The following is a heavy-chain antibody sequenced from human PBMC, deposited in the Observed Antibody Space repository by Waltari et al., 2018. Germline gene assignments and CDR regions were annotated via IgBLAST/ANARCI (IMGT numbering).Heavy chain of an antibody. CDR1: GGSLSTNNFY. J-gene: IGHJ6*03. Sequence: QLQLQESGPGRVKSSETLSLICSVSGGSLSTNNFYWGWIRQTPGKGLEWIGSVHYTGNPYYNPPLKHRVTISVDSSKNEFSLRLRSVTASDTAVYYCARLFNHYIDVWGRGTAVTVSS. CDR3: ARLFNHYIDV. V-gene: IGHV4-39*01. CDR2: VHYTGNP.